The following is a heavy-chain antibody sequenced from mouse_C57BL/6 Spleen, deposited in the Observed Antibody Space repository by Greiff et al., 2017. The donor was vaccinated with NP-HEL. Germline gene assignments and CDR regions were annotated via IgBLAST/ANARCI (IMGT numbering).Heavy chain of an antibody. D-gene: IGHD1-1*02. CDR2: ISYDGSN. CDR3: ARDPYGAMDY. Sequence: EVKLQESGPGLVKPSQSLSLTCSVTGYSITSGYYWNWIRQFPGNKLEWMGYISYDGSNNYNPSLKNRISITRDTSKNQFFLKLNSVTTEDTATYYCARDPYGAMDYWGQGTSVTVSS. J-gene: IGHJ4*01. V-gene: IGHV3-6*01. CDR1: GYSITSGYY.